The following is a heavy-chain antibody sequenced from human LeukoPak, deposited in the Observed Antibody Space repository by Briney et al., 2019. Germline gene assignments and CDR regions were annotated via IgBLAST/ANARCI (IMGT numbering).Heavy chain of an antibody. CDR1: GGSISSYY. V-gene: IGHV4-59*01. CDR3: ARGVYIAAAQYGY. CDR2: IYYSGTT. D-gene: IGHD6-13*01. J-gene: IGHJ4*02. Sequence: PSETLSLTCTVSGGSISSYYWSWIRQSPGKGLEWIGHIYYSGTTNYNPSLKSRVTISVDTSKNQFSLKLSSVTAADTAVYYCARGVYIAAAQYGYWGQGTLVTVSS.